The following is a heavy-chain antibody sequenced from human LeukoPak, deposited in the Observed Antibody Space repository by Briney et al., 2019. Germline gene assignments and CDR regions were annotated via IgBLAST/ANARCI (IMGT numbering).Heavy chain of an antibody. V-gene: IGHV1-69*05. Sequence: ASVKVPCKASGGTFSSYAISWVRQAPGQGLEWMGRIIPIFGTANYAQKFQGRVTIATDESTSTAYMEPSSLRSEDTAVYYCARVFLGYYYDSSGLYYFDYWGQGTLVTVSS. CDR2: IIPIFGTA. CDR3: ARVFLGYYYDSSGLYYFDY. CDR1: GGTFSSYA. J-gene: IGHJ4*02. D-gene: IGHD3-22*01.